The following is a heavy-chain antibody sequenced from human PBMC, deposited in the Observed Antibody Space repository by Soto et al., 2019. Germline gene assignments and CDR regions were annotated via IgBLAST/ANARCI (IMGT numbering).Heavy chain of an antibody. CDR2: INPNSGGT. CDR1: GYTFTGYY. J-gene: IGHJ4*02. Sequence: QVQLVQSGAEVKKPGASVKVSCKASGYTFTGYYTHWVRQAPGQGLEWMGWINPNSGGTYYAQKFQGRVTMTRDTSISTAYMELSRLRSDDTAVYYCARANTVTTDFDYWGQGTLVTVSS. D-gene: IGHD4-17*01. V-gene: IGHV1-2*02. CDR3: ARANTVTTDFDY.